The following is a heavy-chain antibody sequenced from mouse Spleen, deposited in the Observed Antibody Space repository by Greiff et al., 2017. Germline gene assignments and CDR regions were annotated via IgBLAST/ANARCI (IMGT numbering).Heavy chain of an antibody. J-gene: IGHJ1*01. CDR1: GYAFSSSW. Sequence: VQLQQSGPELVKPGASVKISCKASGYAFSSSWMNWVKQRPGKGLEWIGRIYPGDGDTNYNEKFKSKATLTVDKSSSTAYMQLSSLTSEDSAVYYCARRETNWYFDVWGAGTTVTVSS. CDR2: IYPGDGDT. CDR3: ARRETNWYFDV. V-gene: IGHV1-82*01.